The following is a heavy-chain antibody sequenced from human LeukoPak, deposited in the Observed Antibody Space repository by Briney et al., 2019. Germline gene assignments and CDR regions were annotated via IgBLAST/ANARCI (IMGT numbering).Heavy chain of an antibody. D-gene: IGHD5-24*01. CDR1: GGSFSGYY. Sequence: KSSETLSLTCTDYGGSFSGYYWSWIRQPPGKGLEWIGEINHSGSTNYNPSLKSRVTISVDTSKNQFSLKLSSVTAADTAVYYCARDGYKSDYWGQGTLVTVSS. CDR2: INHSGST. J-gene: IGHJ4*02. CDR3: ARDGYKSDY. V-gene: IGHV4-34*01.